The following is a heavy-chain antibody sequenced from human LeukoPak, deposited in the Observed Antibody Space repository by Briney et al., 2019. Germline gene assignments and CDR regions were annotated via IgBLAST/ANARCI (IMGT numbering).Heavy chain of an antibody. D-gene: IGHD3-22*01. J-gene: IGHJ3*02. V-gene: IGHV3-21*01. CDR2: ISSSSSYI. Sequence: GGSLRLSCAASGFTFSSYSMNWVRQAPGKGLEWVSSISSSSSYIYYADSVKGRFTISRDNAKNSLYLQMNSLRAEDTAVYYCAREGHYYDSSDAFDIWGQGTMVTVSS. CDR1: GFTFSSYS. CDR3: AREGHYYDSSDAFDI.